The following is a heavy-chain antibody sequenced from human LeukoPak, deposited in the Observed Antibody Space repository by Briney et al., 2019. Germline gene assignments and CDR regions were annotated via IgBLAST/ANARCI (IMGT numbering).Heavy chain of an antibody. D-gene: IGHD2-15*01. Sequence: GGSLRLSCSASGFTFSSYAMHWVRQAPGKGLEYVSAISSNGGSTYYADSVKGRFTISRDNSKNTLYLQMSSLGAEDTAVYYCVKDRKYCSGGSCYSPYAEYFQHWGQGTLVTVSS. V-gene: IGHV3-64D*06. CDR2: ISSNGGST. J-gene: IGHJ1*01. CDR1: GFTFSSYA. CDR3: VKDRKYCSGGSCYSPYAEYFQH.